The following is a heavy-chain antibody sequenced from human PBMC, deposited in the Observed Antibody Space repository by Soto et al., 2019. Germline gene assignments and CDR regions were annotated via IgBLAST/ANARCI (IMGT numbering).Heavy chain of an antibody. CDR3: ARGSYYDFWSGPPQGFDP. Sequence: PGGSLRLSCAASGFSLSSYWMYWVRQTPGKGLVWVARIKDGGDETSYADSVKGRFTISRDNAKNTLYLQMNSPRAEDTAVYYCARGSYYDFWSGPPQGFDPWGQGTLVTVSS. D-gene: IGHD3-3*01. CDR1: GFSLSSYW. CDR2: IKDGGDET. J-gene: IGHJ5*02. V-gene: IGHV3-74*01.